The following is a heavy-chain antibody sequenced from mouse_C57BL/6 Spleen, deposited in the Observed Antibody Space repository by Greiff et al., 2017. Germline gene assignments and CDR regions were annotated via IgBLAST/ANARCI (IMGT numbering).Heavy chain of an antibody. CDR3: ARVDDGYPYYAMDY. V-gene: IGHV1-61*01. D-gene: IGHD2-3*01. Sequence: QVQLQQPGAELVRPGSSVKLSCKASGYTFTSYWMDWVKQRPGQGLEWIGNIYPSDSETHYNQKFKDKATLTVDKSSSTAYMQLSSLTSEDSAVYYCARVDDGYPYYAMDYWGQGTSVTVSS. CDR2: IYPSDSET. J-gene: IGHJ4*01. CDR1: GYTFTSYW.